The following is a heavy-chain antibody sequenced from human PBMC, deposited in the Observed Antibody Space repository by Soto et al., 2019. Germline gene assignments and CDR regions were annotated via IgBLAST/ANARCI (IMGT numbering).Heavy chain of an antibody. J-gene: IGHJ6*02. CDR3: STVSAQLISPSIYYYGMDV. Sequence: EVQLVESGGGLVKPGESLRLSCAASGFTLSDVWVNWVRQAPGKGLEWVGRIKSETFGATIGYATPLKDRFVISRDDSENTLNLQMNSLKIEDTAVYYCSTVSAQLISPSIYYYGMDVWGQGTTVTVS. CDR2: IKSETFGATI. CDR1: GFTLSDVW. D-gene: IGHD2-2*01. V-gene: IGHV3-15*07.